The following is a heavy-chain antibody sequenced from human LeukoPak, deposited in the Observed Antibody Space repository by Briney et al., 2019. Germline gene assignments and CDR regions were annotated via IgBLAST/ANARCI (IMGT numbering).Heavy chain of an antibody. V-gene: IGHV1-2*02. Sequence: ASLKVSCKASGYTFTGYYLHWVRQAPGQGLEWMGWIHPNNGDTHYAQKFQGRVTMTRDTSISTAYMELTGLTSDDTSLYYCTREDYWGQGTLVTVSS. J-gene: IGHJ4*02. CDR1: GYTFTGYY. CDR3: TREDY. CDR2: IHPNNGDT.